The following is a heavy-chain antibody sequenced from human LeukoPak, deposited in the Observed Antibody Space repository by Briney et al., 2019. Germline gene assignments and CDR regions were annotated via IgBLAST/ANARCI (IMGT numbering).Heavy chain of an antibody. CDR3: ATEVNTGGDYFDH. CDR2: IRYDGSII. Sequence: GESLRLSCAASGFTFRNSRMHWVRQALAKGPEWVAFIRYDGSIIYYADSVKGRFTISRDNSKNTLYLQINSVRAEDTAVYYCATEVNTGGDYFDHWGQGTLVTVSS. J-gene: IGHJ4*02. V-gene: IGHV3-30*02. CDR1: GFTFRNSR. D-gene: IGHD1-14*01.